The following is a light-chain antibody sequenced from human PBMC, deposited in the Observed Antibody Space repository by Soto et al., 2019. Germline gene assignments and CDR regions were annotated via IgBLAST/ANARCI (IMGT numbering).Light chain of an antibody. CDR2: AAS. V-gene: IGKV1-9*01. Sequence: IQLTQSPSSLSASVGDRVTITCRASQGISSYLAWYQQRPGKAPKLLIFAASTLQSGVPSRFSGSGSGTDFTLTIGSLQPEDFATYYCQQYDNLPFTFGPGTKVDIK. CDR3: QQYDNLPFT. CDR1: QGISSY. J-gene: IGKJ3*01.